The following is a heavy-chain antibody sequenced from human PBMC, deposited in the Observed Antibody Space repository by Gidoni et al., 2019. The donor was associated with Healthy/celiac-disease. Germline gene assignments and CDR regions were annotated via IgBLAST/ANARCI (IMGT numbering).Heavy chain of an antibody. J-gene: IGHJ6*03. CDR2: ISYDGSNK. CDR1: GFTFSSYG. V-gene: IGHV3-30*18. D-gene: IGHD3-10*01. CDR3: AKASRITMVRGVIGNPNLGYYYYMDV. Sequence: QVQLVESGGGVVQPGRSLRLSCAASGFTFSSYGLHWVRQAPGKGLAWVAVISYDGSNKYYADSVKGRFTISRDNSKNPLYLQMNSLRAEDTAVYYCAKASRITMVRGVIGNPNLGYYYYMDVWGKGTTVTVSS.